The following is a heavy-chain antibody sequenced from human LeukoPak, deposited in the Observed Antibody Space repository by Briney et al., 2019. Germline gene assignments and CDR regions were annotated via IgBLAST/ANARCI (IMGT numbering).Heavy chain of an antibody. CDR3: AREAGRRGGSNHYYYYMDV. Sequence: SVNVSFTASVGTFIIYAISWVRQAPGQGGAGMGGIIPIFGTANYAQKFQGRVTITADESTSTAYMELSSLRSEDTAVYYCAREAGRRGGSNHYYYYMDVWGKGTTVTVSS. D-gene: IGHD2-15*01. J-gene: IGHJ6*03. CDR2: IIPIFGTA. CDR1: VGTFIIYA. V-gene: IGHV1-69*01.